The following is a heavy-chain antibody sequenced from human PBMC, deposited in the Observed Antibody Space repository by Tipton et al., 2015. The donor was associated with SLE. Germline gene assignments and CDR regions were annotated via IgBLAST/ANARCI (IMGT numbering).Heavy chain of an antibody. CDR2: IYYSGST. J-gene: IGHJ3*02. V-gene: IGHV4-59*01. Sequence: LRLSCTVSGGSITSYYWSWIRQPPGKGLEWIGYIYYSGSTNYNPSLKSRVTISVDTSKNQFSLKLSSVTTADTAVYYCAGDPRGYSSGWYAFDIWGQGTMVTVSS. D-gene: IGHD6-19*01. CDR3: AGDPRGYSSGWYAFDI. CDR1: GGSITSYY.